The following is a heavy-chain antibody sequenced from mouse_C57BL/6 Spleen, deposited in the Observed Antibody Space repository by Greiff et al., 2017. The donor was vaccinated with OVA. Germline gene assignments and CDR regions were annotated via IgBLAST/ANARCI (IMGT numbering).Heavy chain of an antibody. Sequence: VQLQQSGAELVKPGASVKLSCKASGYTFTSYWMQWVKQRPGQGLEWIGEIDPAGSYTNYNQKFKGKATLTVDTSSSKAYMQLSSLTSEESAVYNGARRRRTARAGAMDYWGQGTTVTVSS. CDR1: GYTFTSYW. D-gene: IGHD3-1*01. V-gene: IGHV1-50*01. CDR3: ARRRRTARAGAMDY. J-gene: IGHJ4*01. CDR2: IDPAGSYT.